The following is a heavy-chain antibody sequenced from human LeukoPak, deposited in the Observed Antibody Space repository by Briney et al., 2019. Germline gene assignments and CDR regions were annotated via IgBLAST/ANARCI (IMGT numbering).Heavy chain of an antibody. CDR2: ISAYNGNT. D-gene: IGHD6-19*01. CDR1: GYIFTNYA. CDR3: ARVIAVAADY. J-gene: IGHJ4*02. Sequence: GASVKVSCKASGYIFTNYAISWVRQAPGQGLEWMGWISAYNGNTNYAQKLQGRVTMTTDTSTSTAYMELRSLRSDDTAVYYCARVIAVAADYWGQGTLVTVSS. V-gene: IGHV1-18*01.